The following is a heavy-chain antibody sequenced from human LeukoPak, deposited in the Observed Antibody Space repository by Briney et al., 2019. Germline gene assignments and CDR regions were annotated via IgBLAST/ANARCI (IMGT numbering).Heavy chain of an antibody. CDR1: GFTFASYG. V-gene: IGHV3-23*01. CDR3: TIMHGYYDGTGYWVQ. J-gene: IGHJ1*01. Sequence: GGSLRLSCAASGFTFASYGMSWVRQAPGKGLEWVSFITTNGGRTSYADSVEGRFTISRDNPRNTLYMQMNSLRDEDTAVYYCTIMHGYYDGTGYWVQWGQGTLVTVSS. CDR2: ITTNGGRT. D-gene: IGHD3-22*01.